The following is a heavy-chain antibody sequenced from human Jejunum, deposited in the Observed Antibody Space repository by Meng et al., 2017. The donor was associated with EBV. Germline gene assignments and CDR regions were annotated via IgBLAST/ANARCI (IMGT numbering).Heavy chain of an antibody. CDR1: GASVRSYY. CDR2: THYSETS. V-gene: IGHV4-59*02. Sequence: QPRLQESGPGPVKPWDSLSLTCTVTGASVRSYYWSWIRQSPEKGLEWIGYTHYSETSIYSPSLMSRATISVDTSNSQFSLKLNSVTAADTAIYYCTRGSTGAFNAWGQGILVTVVS. D-gene: IGHD1-26*01. J-gene: IGHJ5*02. CDR3: TRGSTGAFNA.